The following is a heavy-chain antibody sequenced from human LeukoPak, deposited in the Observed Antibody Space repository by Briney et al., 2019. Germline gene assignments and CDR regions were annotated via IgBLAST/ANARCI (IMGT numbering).Heavy chain of an antibody. CDR3: TRGLGGGNSIYFDY. J-gene: IGHJ4*02. D-gene: IGHD4-23*01. V-gene: IGHV4-34*01. CDR1: GGSFCGYY. Sequence: SETLSLTCAVYGGSFCGYYWSWIRQHPGKGLEWIGEINHSGSTNYNPSLKSRVTISVDTSNNQLSLKLTSVTAADTAVYYCTRGLGGGNSIYFDYWGQGTLVTVSS. CDR2: INHSGST.